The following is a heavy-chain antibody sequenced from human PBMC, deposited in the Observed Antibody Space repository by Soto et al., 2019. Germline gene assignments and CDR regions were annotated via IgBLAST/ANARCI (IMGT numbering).Heavy chain of an antibody. D-gene: IGHD4-4*01. V-gene: IGHV3-30-3*01. CDR2: ISYDGSNK. J-gene: IGHJ6*02. CDR1: GFTFSSYA. Sequence: GGSLRLSCAASGFTFSSYAMHWVRQAPGKGLEWVAVISYDGSNKYYADSVKGRFTISRDNSKNTLYLQMNSLRAEDTAVYYWARVLYSNYVPYYYGMDVWGQGTTVTVSS. CDR3: ARVLYSNYVPYYYGMDV.